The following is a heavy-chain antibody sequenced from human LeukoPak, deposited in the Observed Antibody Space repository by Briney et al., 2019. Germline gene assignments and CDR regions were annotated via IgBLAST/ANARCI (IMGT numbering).Heavy chain of an antibody. CDR3: ARGVRIADY. Sequence: SETLSLTCAFYGGSFSSYYWSWIRQSPGRGLEWIGEINHSGSTYYNPSLKSRVTISEDTSKNQFALKLSSVTAADAAVYYCARGVRIADYWGQGTLVTVSS. V-gene: IGHV4-34*01. CDR2: INHSGST. D-gene: IGHD6-13*01. J-gene: IGHJ4*02. CDR1: GGSFSSYY.